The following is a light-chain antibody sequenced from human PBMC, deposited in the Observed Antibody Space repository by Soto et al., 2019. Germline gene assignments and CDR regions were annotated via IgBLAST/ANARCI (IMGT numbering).Light chain of an antibody. V-gene: IGKV1-39*01. J-gene: IGKJ4*01. CDR1: QNVDFF. CDR2: SAS. Sequence: DIPMTQSPSSLSASVGDRVTVTCRADQNVDFFLNWYQQKPGRAPKLLIYSASTLQRGVPSRFSASGSGTDFTLTITSLQPEDFATYYCQQSHSTPLTFGGGTKVEIK. CDR3: QQSHSTPLT.